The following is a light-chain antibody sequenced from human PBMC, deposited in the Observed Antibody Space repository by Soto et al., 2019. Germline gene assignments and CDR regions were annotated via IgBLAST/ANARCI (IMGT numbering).Light chain of an antibody. CDR3: QQSSSNLLT. J-gene: IGKJ4*01. Sequence: IQMTQSPSSVSASVGDRVTITCRASQAIDSWLAWYQQKPGEAPKLLIFTGSLLHSGVPPRFSGSGSGTDFTLTISSLQPEDFATYYCQQSSSNLLTFGGGTKV. CDR2: TGS. CDR1: QAIDSW. V-gene: IGKV1-12*01.